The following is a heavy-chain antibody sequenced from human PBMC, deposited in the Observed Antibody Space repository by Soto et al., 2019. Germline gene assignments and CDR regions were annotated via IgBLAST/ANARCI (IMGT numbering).Heavy chain of an antibody. CDR2: ITSDGNIR. Sequence: QVQLVESGGGVVQPGGSLRLSCAASGFTFSSYTMHWVRQAPGEGLEWVAVITSDGNIRLYADSVKGRFSISRDTSKDTLYLQMSSLRPEDTAVYYCARALIPYCSRNSCRYFDYWGQGTLVTVSS. CDR3: ARALIPYCSRNSCRYFDY. CDR1: GFTFSSYT. V-gene: IGHV3-30-3*01. D-gene: IGHD2-8*01. J-gene: IGHJ4*02.